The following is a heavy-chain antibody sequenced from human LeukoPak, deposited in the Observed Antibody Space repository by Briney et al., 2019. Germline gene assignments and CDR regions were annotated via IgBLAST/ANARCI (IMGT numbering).Heavy chain of an antibody. J-gene: IGHJ6*02. V-gene: IGHV3-23*01. CDR1: GFTFSSYA. Sequence: GGSLRPSCAASGFTFSSYAMSWVRQAPGKGLEWVSAISGSGGSTYYADSVKGRFTISRDNSKNTLYLQMNSLRAEDTAVYYCARVIPPSSSWYGPADYYYGMDVWGQGTTVTVSS. CDR3: ARVIPPSSSWYGPADYYYGMDV. CDR2: ISGSGGST. D-gene: IGHD6-13*01.